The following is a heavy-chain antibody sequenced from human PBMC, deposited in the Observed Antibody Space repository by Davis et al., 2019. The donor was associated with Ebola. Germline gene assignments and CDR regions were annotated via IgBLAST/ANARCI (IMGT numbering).Heavy chain of an antibody. CDR2: ISGSGGMT. CDR1: GFMFSRYA. D-gene: IGHD5-18*01. Sequence: PGGSLRLSCAVSGFMFSRYAMSWVRQAPGKWLEWVSAISGSGGMTYYVDSVKCRFTISRDNSKNTLYLQMKSLRAEDTAVYYSATVYTGYFDYWGQGTLVTVSS. J-gene: IGHJ4*02. CDR3: ATVYTGYFDY. V-gene: IGHV3-23*01.